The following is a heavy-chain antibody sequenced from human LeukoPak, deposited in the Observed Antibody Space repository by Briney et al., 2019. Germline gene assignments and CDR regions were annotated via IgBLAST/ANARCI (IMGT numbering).Heavy chain of an antibody. CDR1: GFTFSSYA. V-gene: IGHV3-30-3*01. J-gene: IGHJ4*02. CDR3: ASAGILDY. CDR2: ISYDGSNK. Sequence: GGSLRLSCAASGFTFSSYAMHWVRQAPGKGLEWVAVISYDGSNKYYADSVKGRFTISRDNSKNTLYLQMNSLRAEDTAVYYCASAGILDYWGQGTLVTVSS.